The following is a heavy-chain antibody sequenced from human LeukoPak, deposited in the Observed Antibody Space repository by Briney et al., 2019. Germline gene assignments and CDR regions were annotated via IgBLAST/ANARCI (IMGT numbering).Heavy chain of an antibody. D-gene: IGHD5-18*01. CDR3: PRHLSDTPMDALDS. J-gene: IGHJ4*02. CDR1: GFSFSDSA. V-gene: IGHV3-73*01. Sequence: GGSLRLSCAASGFSFSDSAVHWGRQASGKGLEWVGRVSGKANNDATTYAASVKGRFTLSRDDSKNTAYLQMNSLRTEDTAVYHCPRHLSDTPMDALDSWGQGALVTVSS. CDR2: VSGKANNDAT.